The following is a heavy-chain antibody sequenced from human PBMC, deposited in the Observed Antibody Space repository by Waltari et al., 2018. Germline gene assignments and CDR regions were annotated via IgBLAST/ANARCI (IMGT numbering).Heavy chain of an antibody. V-gene: IGHV3-7*01. J-gene: IGHJ3*02. CDR1: GFSFTGYW. Sequence: EGQLVESGGGFVQPGGSLRLSCEASGFSFTGYWMSWVRQAPGKGLEWVANIKQDGSEKNYVDSVKGRFTVSRDNAKKSLVLEMNSLRGEDTAVYYCARATYYYDNSGRGAFDIWGQGTRVTVSS. D-gene: IGHD3-22*01. CDR2: IKQDGSEK. CDR3: ARATYYYDNSGRGAFDI.